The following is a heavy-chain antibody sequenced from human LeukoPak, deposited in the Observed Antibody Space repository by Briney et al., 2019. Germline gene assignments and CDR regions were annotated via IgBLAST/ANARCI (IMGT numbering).Heavy chain of an antibody. Sequence: PGRSLRLSCTASGFTFSSFGMHWVRQAPGKGLEWVAVIWYDGSNKYYADSVKGRFTISKDTSKNTVDLQMDSLRAEDTAVYYGARDKAFYFDYWGQGILVTVPS. V-gene: IGHV3-33*01. CDR1: GFTFSSFG. CDR3: ARDKAFYFDY. CDR2: IWYDGSNK. D-gene: IGHD3-3*02. J-gene: IGHJ4*02.